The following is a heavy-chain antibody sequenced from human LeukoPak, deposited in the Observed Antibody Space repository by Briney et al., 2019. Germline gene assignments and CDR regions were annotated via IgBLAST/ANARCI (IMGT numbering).Heavy chain of an antibody. Sequence: GGSLRLSCAASGFTFSSYSMNWVRQAPGKGLEWVSSISSSSYYIYYADSVKGRFTISRDNAKNSLYLQMNSLRAEDTAVYYCARTVAAAGTGFDYWGQGTLVTVSS. D-gene: IGHD6-13*01. V-gene: IGHV3-21*04. CDR1: GFTFSSYS. J-gene: IGHJ4*02. CDR2: ISSSSYYI. CDR3: ARTVAAAGTGFDY.